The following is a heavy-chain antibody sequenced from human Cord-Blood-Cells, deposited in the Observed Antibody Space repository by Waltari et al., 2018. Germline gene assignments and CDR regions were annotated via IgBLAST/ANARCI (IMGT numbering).Heavy chain of an antibody. CDR2: INPSGGST. CDR1: GYTFTSYY. D-gene: IGHD2-2*01. V-gene: IGHV1-46*03. Sequence: QVQLVQSGAEVKKPGASVKVSCKASGYTFTSYYMHWVRQAPGQGLEWMGIINPSGGSTSYAQKFKGRVTMTRDTSTSTVYMELGSLRSEDTAVYYCARDSGGYCSSTSCPYWYFDLWGRGTLVTVSS. J-gene: IGHJ2*01. CDR3: ARDSGGYCSSTSCPYWYFDL.